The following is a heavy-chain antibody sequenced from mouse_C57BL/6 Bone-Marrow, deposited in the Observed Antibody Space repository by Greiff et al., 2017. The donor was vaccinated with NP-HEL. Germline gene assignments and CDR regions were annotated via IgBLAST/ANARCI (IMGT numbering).Heavy chain of an antibody. Sequence: VKLVESGPGLVQPSQSLSITCTVSGFSLTSYGVHWVRQSPGKGLEWLGVIWRGGSTDYNAAFMSRLSITKDNSTSQVFFKMNSLQADDTAIYCCAKRDYGRRGYYAMDYWGQGTSVTVSS. CDR3: AKRDYGRRGYYAMDY. CDR1: GFSLTSYG. V-gene: IGHV2-5*01. CDR2: IWRGGST. D-gene: IGHD1-1*01. J-gene: IGHJ4*01.